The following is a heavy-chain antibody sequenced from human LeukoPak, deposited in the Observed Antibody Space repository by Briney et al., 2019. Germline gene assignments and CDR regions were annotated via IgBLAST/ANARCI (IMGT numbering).Heavy chain of an antibody. V-gene: IGHV4-59*01. CDR1: GGFISSYY. D-gene: IGHD5-18*01. J-gene: IGHJ4*02. Sequence: SETLSLTCTVSGGFISSYYWSWVRQPPGKGLEWIGYIYYSGSTNYNPSLKSRVTISVDTTKNQFSLKMSSVTAADTAVYYCARDRWLGYWGQGTLVTVSS. CDR3: ARDRWLGY. CDR2: IYYSGST.